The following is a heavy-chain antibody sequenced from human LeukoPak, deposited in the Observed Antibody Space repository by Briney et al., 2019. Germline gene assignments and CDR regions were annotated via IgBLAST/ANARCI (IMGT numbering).Heavy chain of an antibody. J-gene: IGHJ3*02. CDR1: GGSISSGGYS. V-gene: IGHV4-31*03. CDR3: ARGATRGYSYGRDAFDI. Sequence: SETLSLTCTVSGGSISSGGYSWSWIRQHPGKGLEWIGYIYYSGSTYYNPSLKSRVTISVDTSKNQFSLKLSSVTAADTAVYYCARGATRGYSYGRDAFDIWGQGTMVTVSS. CDR2: IYYSGST. D-gene: IGHD5-18*01.